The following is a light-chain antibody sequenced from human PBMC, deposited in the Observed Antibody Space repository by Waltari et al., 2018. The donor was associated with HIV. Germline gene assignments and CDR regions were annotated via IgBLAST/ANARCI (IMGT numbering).Light chain of an antibody. J-gene: IGKJ2*01. V-gene: IGKV3-15*01. Sequence: TQSPGILFVSPGERATLSCRASQSVGDNLAWYQSKSGQPPRLLLYGASTRATGIPVKFSGDGSGTNFTLTSDSVQSTYSALYYCQRYDIWPYTFGRGT. CDR3: QRYDIWPYT. CDR2: GAS. CDR1: QSVGDN.